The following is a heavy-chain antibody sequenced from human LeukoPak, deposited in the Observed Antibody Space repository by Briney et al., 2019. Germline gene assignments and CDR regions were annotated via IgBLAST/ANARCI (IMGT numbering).Heavy chain of an antibody. CDR1: GFTFSSHA. CDR3: ARNPGRTLVVVTAVDY. Sequence: GGSLRLSCAASGFTFSSHAMHWVRQAPGKGLEWVGVISYDGSNKYYGDSAKGRFTITRDNSKNMLYVQMNSLRVEDTAVYYCARNPGRTLVVVTAVDYWGQGTLVTVSP. J-gene: IGHJ4*02. D-gene: IGHD2-21*02. CDR2: ISYDGSNK. V-gene: IGHV3-30-3*01.